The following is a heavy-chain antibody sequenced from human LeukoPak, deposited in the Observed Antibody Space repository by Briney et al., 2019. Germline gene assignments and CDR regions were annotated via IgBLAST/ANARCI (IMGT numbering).Heavy chain of an antibody. V-gene: IGHV3-21*01. CDR1: GFTFSSYS. D-gene: IGHD5-12*01. Sequence: GGSLRLSCAASGFTFSSYSMSWVRQAPGKGLEWVSSISSSSSYIYQADSVKGRFTISRDNAKNSLYLQMNSLRAEDTAVYYCARVKEASAFYIWGQGTMVTVSS. J-gene: IGHJ3*02. CDR3: ARVKEASAFYI. CDR2: ISSSSSYI.